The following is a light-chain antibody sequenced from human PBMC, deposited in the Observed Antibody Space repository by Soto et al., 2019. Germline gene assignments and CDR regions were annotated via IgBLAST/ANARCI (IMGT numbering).Light chain of an antibody. J-gene: IGLJ3*02. V-gene: IGLV2-14*01. Sequence: ALTQPASMSGSPGQSITISCIGTSSDIGTYNYVSWYQQYPGKAPKLIIYEVSTRPSGVSNRFSGSKSGNTASLTISGLQAEDEADYYCSSYTSTSTLVFGGGTKVTVL. CDR2: EVS. CDR1: SSDIGTYNY. CDR3: SSYTSTSTLV.